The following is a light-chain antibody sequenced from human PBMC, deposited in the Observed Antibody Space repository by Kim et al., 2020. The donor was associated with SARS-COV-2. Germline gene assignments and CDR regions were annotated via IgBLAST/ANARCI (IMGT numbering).Light chain of an antibody. CDR2: DAS. CDR1: QGISNY. CDR3: QQYDNLPYT. V-gene: IGKV1-33*01. J-gene: IGKJ2*01. Sequence: DIQMTQSPSSLSASVGDIVTITCQASQGISNYLNWYQQKPGKAPKLLIYDASNLETGVPSRFSGSGSGTDFTFTISSLQPEDIATYYCQQYDNLPYTFGQGTKLEI.